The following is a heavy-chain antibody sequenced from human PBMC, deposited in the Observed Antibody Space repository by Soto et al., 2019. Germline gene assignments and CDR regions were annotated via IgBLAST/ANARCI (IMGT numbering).Heavy chain of an antibody. CDR3: ARHAGYDSSGYSP. Sequence: SETLSLTCTVSGGSISIYYWSWIRQPPGKGLEWIGYIYYSGSTNYNPSLKSRVTISVDTSKNQFSLKLSSVTAADTAVYYCARHAGYDSSGYSPWGQGTLVTVSS. CDR1: GGSISIYY. D-gene: IGHD3-22*01. CDR2: IYYSGST. J-gene: IGHJ5*02. V-gene: IGHV4-59*08.